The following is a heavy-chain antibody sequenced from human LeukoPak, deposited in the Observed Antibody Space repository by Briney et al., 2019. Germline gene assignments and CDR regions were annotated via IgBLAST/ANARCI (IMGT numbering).Heavy chain of an antibody. CDR2: VSESGGST. Sequence: PGGSLRLSCVASGFTFSTYAMGWVRQVPGKGLEWVSSVSESGGSTYYADSVKGRFTISRDNSKDTLSLQMNSLRAEDTAVYYCAKDDAWLRFGEWSQGTLVTVSS. CDR1: GFTFSTYA. J-gene: IGHJ4*02. CDR3: AKDDAWLRFGE. V-gene: IGHV3-23*01. D-gene: IGHD3-10*01.